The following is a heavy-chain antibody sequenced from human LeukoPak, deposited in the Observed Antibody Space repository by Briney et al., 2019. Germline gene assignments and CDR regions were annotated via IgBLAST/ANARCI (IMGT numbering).Heavy chain of an antibody. J-gene: IGHJ4*02. CDR1: GGSISSYY. V-gene: IGHV4-59*12. CDR2: IYYSGST. CDR3: ARGGKGVRFLEWPDPFDY. Sequence: SETLSLTCTVSGGSISSYYWSWIRQPPGKGLEWIGYIYYSGSTNYNPSLKSRVTISVDTSKNQFSLKLSSVTAADTAVYYCARGGKGVRFLEWPDPFDYWGQGTLVTVSS. D-gene: IGHD3-3*01.